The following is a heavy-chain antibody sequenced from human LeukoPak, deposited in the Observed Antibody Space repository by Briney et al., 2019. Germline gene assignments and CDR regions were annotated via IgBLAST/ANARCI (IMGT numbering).Heavy chain of an antibody. CDR3: ARCTTGRTFGSLREIKRSREIDY. J-gene: IGHJ4*02. CDR2: ISTSSIYI. V-gene: IGHV3-21*01. Sequence: GGSLRLSCAASGLTFSSYTMNWVRQAPGKGLEWVSSISTSSIYIYYADSVKGRFTISRDNAKNSLYLQMNSLRVEDTAVYYCARCTTGRTFGSLREIKRSREIDYWGQGTLVTVSS. CDR1: GLTFSSYT. D-gene: IGHD1-1*01.